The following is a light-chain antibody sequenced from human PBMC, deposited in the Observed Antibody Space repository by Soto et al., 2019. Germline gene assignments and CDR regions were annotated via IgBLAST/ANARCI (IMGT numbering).Light chain of an antibody. Sequence: EIVLTQSPGSLSLSPGERATLSCRASQSINSNYLAWYRQKPGQAPRLLIYGASRRATDIPDRFSGSVSGTDFTLTISRLEPEDFAVYYCQQYGSLPRTFGQVTKVEIQ. J-gene: IGKJ1*01. CDR2: GAS. CDR1: QSINSNY. V-gene: IGKV3-20*01. CDR3: QQYGSLPRT.